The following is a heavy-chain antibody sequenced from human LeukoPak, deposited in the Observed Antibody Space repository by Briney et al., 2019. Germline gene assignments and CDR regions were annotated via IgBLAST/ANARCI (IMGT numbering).Heavy chain of an antibody. CDR3: ARDDCGDTCYPGGY. CDR1: GYTFTKYV. D-gene: IGHD2-21*01. CDR2: INAGNGDT. J-gene: IGHJ4*02. Sequence: RASVKVSCKASGYTFTKYVVHRVRQAPGQRPEWMGWINAGNGDTKYSQNFQDRVTITRDTSANTAYMELSSLTSEDTALYYCARDDCGDTCYPGGYWGQGTLVTVSS. V-gene: IGHV1-3*01.